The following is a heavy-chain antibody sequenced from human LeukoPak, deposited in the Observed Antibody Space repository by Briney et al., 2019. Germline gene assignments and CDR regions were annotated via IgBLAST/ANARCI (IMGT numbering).Heavy chain of an antibody. CDR1: GGTFNSYA. CDR2: INPNSGGT. CDR3: AREPQPSYYYYYMDV. V-gene: IGHV1-2*02. Sequence: ASVKVSCKASGGTFNSYAISWVRQAPGQGLEWMGWINPNSGGTNYAQKFQGRVTMTRDTSISTAYMELSRLRSDDTAVYYCAREPQPSYYYYYMDVWGKGTTVTVSS. J-gene: IGHJ6*03.